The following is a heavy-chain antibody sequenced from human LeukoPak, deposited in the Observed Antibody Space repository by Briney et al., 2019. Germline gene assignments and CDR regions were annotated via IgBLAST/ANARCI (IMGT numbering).Heavy chain of an antibody. V-gene: IGHV4-34*01. CDR3: ACHIVAVPAAPPNNNWFDP. CDR2: INHSGST. Sequence: SETLSLTCAVYGGSFSGYYWSWIRQPPGKGLEWIGEINHSGSTNYNPSLKSRVTISVDTSKNQFSLKLSSVTAADTAVYYCACHIVAVPAAPPNNNWFDPWGQGTLVTVSS. CDR1: GGSFSGYY. D-gene: IGHD2-2*01. J-gene: IGHJ5*02.